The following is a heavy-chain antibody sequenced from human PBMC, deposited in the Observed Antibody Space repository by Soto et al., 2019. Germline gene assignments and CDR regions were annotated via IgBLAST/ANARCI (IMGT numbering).Heavy chain of an antibody. CDR2: IKQDGSEK. CDR1: GFTFSSYW. J-gene: IGHJ6*02. Sequence: AGGALRLSCAASGFTFSSYWMSWVRQAPGKGLEWVANIKQDGSEKYYVDSVKGRFTISRDNAKNSLYLQMNSLRAEDTAVYYCARGYCSGGSCWGYYGMDVWGQGTTVTVSS. V-gene: IGHV3-7*01. CDR3: ARGYCSGGSCWGYYGMDV. D-gene: IGHD2-15*01.